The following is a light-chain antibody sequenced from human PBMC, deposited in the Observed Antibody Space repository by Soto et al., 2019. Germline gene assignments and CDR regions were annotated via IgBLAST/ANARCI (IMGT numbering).Light chain of an antibody. J-gene: IGKJ3*01. CDR2: GAS. Sequence: EIVLTQSPGTLSLSPGERATLSCRASQSVSSNYLAWYLQKPGQAPRLLIYGASSRATGIPDRFSGSGSGTDFTLTISRLEPEDFAVYYCHQYGSSPFTFGPGTKVDI. CDR3: HQYGSSPFT. V-gene: IGKV3-20*01. CDR1: QSVSSNY.